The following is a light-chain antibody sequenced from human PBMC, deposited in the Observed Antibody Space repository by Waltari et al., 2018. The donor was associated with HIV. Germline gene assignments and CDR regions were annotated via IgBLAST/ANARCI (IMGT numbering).Light chain of an antibody. CDR2: RRG. J-gene: IGLJ3*02. CDR1: DKNVGHEG. CDR3: AAWDSSLSEWV. V-gene: IGLV10-54*01. Sequence: AGLTQPSSVSKGLGQNVTLTCTGNDKNVGHEGAGWLLRHEGHPPEVLSYRRGARPGGISGKNFSSRVGNPASPTIPGLRVDDEAVYYCAAWDSSLSEWVFGGGTKLTVL.